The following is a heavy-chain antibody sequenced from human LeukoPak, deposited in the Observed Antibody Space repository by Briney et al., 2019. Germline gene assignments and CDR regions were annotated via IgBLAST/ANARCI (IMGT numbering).Heavy chain of an antibody. J-gene: IGHJ6*03. V-gene: IGHV1-69*05. D-gene: IGHD6-13*01. CDR2: IIPIFGTA. Sequence: SVKVSCKASGGTFSSYAISWVRQAPGQGLEWMGGIIPIFGTANYAQEFQGRVTITTDETPRTAYWELSSLRSEDTAVYYCASSPAAAGRYYYYYYMDVWGKGTTVTVSS. CDR3: ASSPAAAGRYYYYYYMDV. CDR1: GGTFSSYA.